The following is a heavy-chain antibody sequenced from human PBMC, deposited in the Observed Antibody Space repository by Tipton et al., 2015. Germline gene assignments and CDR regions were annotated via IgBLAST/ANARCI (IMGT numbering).Heavy chain of an antibody. CDR1: GGSISSSSYF. V-gene: IGHV4-61*05. CDR3: ARALYYYDSSGFSYYFDY. D-gene: IGHD3-22*01. CDR2: IYYRGNT. J-gene: IGHJ4*02. Sequence: TLSLTCTVSGGSISSSSYFWGWIRQPPGKGLEWIGYIYYRGNTKYNPSLKSRVTMSLDTSKNQFSLRLSSVTAADTAVYYCARALYYYDSSGFSYYFDYWGQGTLVTVSS.